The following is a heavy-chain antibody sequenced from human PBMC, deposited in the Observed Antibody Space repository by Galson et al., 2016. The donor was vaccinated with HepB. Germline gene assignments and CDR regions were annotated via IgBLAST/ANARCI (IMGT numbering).Heavy chain of an antibody. Sequence: SVKVSCKASGYTFTRYYIHWVRQAPGQGLEWMGVINPSGGSTKDTQKFQGRVTMTRDTSTTTVYMELSSLRSEDTAVYLCARGGYYDSSGSLRYWGQGNLVTVSS. D-gene: IGHD3-22*01. CDR3: ARGGYYDSSGSLRY. J-gene: IGHJ4*02. V-gene: IGHV1-46*01. CDR1: GYTFTRYY. CDR2: INPSGGST.